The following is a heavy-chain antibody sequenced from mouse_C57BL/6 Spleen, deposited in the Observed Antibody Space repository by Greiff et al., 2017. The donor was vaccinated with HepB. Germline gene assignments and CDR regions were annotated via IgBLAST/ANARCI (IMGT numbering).Heavy chain of an antibody. V-gene: IGHV5-17*01. J-gene: IGHJ3*01. Sequence: EVKLMESGGGLVKPGGSLKLSCAASGFTFSDYGMHWVRQAPEKGLEWVAYISSGSSTIYYADTVKGRFTISRDNAKTTLFLQMTSLRSEDTAMYYCAGDDYEGWFAYWGQGTLVTVSA. CDR1: GFTFSDYG. CDR2: ISSGSSTI. CDR3: AGDDYEGWFAY. D-gene: IGHD2-4*01.